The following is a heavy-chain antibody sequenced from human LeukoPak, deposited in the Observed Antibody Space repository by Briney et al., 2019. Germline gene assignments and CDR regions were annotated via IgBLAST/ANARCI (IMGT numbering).Heavy chain of an antibody. CDR2: ISGSGDST. Sequence: AGGSLRLSCAASGFILSSYAMSWVRQAPGKGLEWVSTISGSGDSTYYADSVKGRFTISRDNSKNTLYLQMNSLRAEDTAVYYCAKGHYDFWSGLAYFDYWGQGTLVTVSS. J-gene: IGHJ4*02. D-gene: IGHD3-3*01. CDR1: GFILSSYA. CDR3: AKGHYDFWSGLAYFDY. V-gene: IGHV3-23*01.